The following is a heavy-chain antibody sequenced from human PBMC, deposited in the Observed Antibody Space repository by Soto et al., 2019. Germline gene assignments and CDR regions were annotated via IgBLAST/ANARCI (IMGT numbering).Heavy chain of an antibody. CDR2: ISSSGSTI. CDR1: GFTFNSYE. J-gene: IGHJ4*02. CDR3: ARVRYIYFDY. V-gene: IGHV3-48*03. Sequence: GGSLRLSCAASGFTFNSYEINWVGRAPGKGLGWLSYISSSGSTIDYADSVKGRFTISRDNAKNSLYLQMNSLRAEDTAVYYCARVRYIYFDYWGQGTLVTVSS. D-gene: IGHD5-18*01.